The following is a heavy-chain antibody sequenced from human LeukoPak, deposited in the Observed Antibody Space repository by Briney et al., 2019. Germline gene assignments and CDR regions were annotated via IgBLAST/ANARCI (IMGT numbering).Heavy chain of an antibody. Sequence: GGSLRLSCAASGFTFSSYGMHWVRQAPGKGLEWVAVIWYDGSNKYYADSVKGRFTISRDNSKNTLYLQMNSLRAEDTAVYYCARDGPTPYDSWSGYSQPCFDYWGQGTLVTVSS. CDR3: ARDGPTPYDSWSGYSQPCFDY. CDR2: IWYDGSNK. V-gene: IGHV3-33*01. J-gene: IGHJ4*02. D-gene: IGHD3-3*01. CDR1: GFTFSSYG.